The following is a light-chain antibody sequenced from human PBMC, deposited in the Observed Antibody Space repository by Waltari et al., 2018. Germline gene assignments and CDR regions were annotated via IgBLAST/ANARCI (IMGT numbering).Light chain of an antibody. CDR3: ATWDGNLNTVR. J-gene: IGLJ2*01. Sequence: QSVLTQPPSASGTPGQSVTISCSGRSSNIGSNSVYWYQQLPGTAPKLIIYRNDQLPDGIPDRFCGPKSGTSASLPLSGVRSEDEAGYYCATWDGNLNTVRFGGGTRLSVL. V-gene: IGLV1-47*01. CDR1: SSNIGSNS. CDR2: RND.